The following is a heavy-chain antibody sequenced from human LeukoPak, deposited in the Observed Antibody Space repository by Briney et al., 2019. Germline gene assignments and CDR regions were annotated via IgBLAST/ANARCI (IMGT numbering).Heavy chain of an antibody. CDR3: ARQSRDDAFDI. CDR1: GYTFTGYY. D-gene: IGHD5-24*01. J-gene: IGHJ3*02. CDR2: INPDSDYR. V-gene: IGHV1-2*02. Sequence: ASVKVSCKASGYTFTGYYMHWVRQAPGHGLEWMGWINPDSDYRYYAQRFQGRVTITRDTSINTAYMQLNRLQSDDTAIYYCARQSRDDAFDIWGQGTMVTVSS.